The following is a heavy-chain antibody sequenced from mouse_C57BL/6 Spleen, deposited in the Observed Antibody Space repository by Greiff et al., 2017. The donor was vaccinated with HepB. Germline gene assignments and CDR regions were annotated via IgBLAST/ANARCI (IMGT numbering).Heavy chain of an antibody. J-gene: IGHJ3*01. D-gene: IGHD2-1*01. CDR1: GYTFTDYN. Sequence: EVQLQQSGPELVKPGASVKMSCKASGYTFTDYNMHWVKQSHGKSLEWIGYINPNNGGTSYNQKFKGKATLTVNKSSSTAYMELRSLTSEDSAVYYCARKGNYGNSSLRFAYWGQVTLVTVSA. CDR3: ARKGNYGNSSLRFAY. CDR2: INPNNGGT. V-gene: IGHV1-22*01.